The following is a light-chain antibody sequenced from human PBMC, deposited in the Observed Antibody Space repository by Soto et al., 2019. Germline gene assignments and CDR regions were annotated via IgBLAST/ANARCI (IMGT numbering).Light chain of an antibody. J-gene: IGLJ2*01. CDR2: EVS. V-gene: IGLV2-14*01. CDR1: SSDVGGYIY. CDR3: SSYTSSSTLV. Sequence: QSALTQTASVSGSPGQSITISCTGTSSDVGGYIYVSWYQQHPGKAPKLMIYEVSNRPSGVSNRFSGSKSGNTASLIISGLQPEDEADYYCSSYTSSSTLVFGGGTKVTVL.